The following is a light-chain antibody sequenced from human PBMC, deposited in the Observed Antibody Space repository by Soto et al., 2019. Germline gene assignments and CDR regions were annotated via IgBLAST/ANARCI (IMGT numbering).Light chain of an antibody. J-gene: IGLJ3*02. CDR1: SGHSSYA. CDR3: QTWGTGFQV. CDR2: LDSDGSH. Sequence: QLVLTQSPSASASLGASVKLTCTLSSGHSSYAIAWHQLQPEKGPRYLMKLDSDGSHTKGDGIPDRFSGSSSGAERYLTISCLQSEDEADYHCQTWGTGFQVFGGGPKLTVL. V-gene: IGLV4-69*01.